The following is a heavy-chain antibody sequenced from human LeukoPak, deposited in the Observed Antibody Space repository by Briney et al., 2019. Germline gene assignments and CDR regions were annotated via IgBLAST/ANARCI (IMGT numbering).Heavy chain of an antibody. J-gene: IGHJ4*02. CDR1: GGSISSYY. D-gene: IGHD1-26*01. Sequence: PSETLSLTCTVSGGSISSYYWSWIRQPPAKGLELIGYIYYSGSTNYNPSLKSRVTISVDTSKNQFSLKLSSVTAADTAVYYCARWNSASYSSDFWGQGALVTVSS. CDR2: IYYSGST. V-gene: IGHV4-59*01. CDR3: ARWNSASYSSDF.